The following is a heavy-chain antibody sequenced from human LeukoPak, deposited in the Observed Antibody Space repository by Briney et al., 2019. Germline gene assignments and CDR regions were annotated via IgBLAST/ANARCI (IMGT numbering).Heavy chain of an antibody. CDR3: AKDLRGWLHAFDI. V-gene: IGHV3-30*02. CDR1: GFTFSSYG. D-gene: IGHD6-19*01. Sequence: GRSLRLSCAASGFTFSSYGMHWVRQAPGKGLEWVAFIRYDGSNKYYADSVKGRFTISRDNSKNTLYLQMNSLRAEDTAVYYCAKDLRGWLHAFDIWGQGTMVTVSS. CDR2: IRYDGSNK. J-gene: IGHJ3*02.